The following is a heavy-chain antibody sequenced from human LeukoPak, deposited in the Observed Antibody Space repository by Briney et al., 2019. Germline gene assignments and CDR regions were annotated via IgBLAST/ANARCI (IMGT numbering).Heavy chain of an antibody. Sequence: GGSLILSCAASGFTYSSYYVSWFRQAPGKGLEWVTNIEQDGCEKYLVYPVKGRFTTSRANAKTSLYLRMNIWRAKDTDVYSCPNQNVDYSHDFDIWGQGTMVTVSS. J-gene: IGHJ3*02. V-gene: IGHV3-7*05. D-gene: IGHD4-11*01. CDR3: PNQNVDYSHDFDI. CDR1: GFTYSSYY. CDR2: IEQDGCEK.